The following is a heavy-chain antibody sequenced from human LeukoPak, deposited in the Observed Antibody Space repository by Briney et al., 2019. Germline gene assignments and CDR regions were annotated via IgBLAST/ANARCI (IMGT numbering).Heavy chain of an antibody. CDR1: GGSISSSTYY. Sequence: SETLSLTCTVSGGSISSSTYYWGWIRQSPGKGLEWIGTIHYSGSTSYNPSLKSRVTISVDTSNNQFSLKLSSVTATDTAVYYCARRRYIRGPDVVNPFDYWGQGILVTVSS. CDR3: ARRRYIRGPDVVNPFDY. CDR2: IHYSGST. V-gene: IGHV4-39*01. J-gene: IGHJ4*02. D-gene: IGHD1-1*01.